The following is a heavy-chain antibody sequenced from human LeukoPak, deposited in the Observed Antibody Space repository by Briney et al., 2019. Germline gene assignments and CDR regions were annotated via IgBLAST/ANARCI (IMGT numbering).Heavy chain of an antibody. CDR3: ARGYCSGGSCYAARWWFDP. D-gene: IGHD2-15*01. CDR1: GFTFSRYW. Sequence: GGSLRLSCAASGFTFSRYWMNWVRQAPGKGLEWVANIKQDGSEKNYVDSVKGRFTISRDNSKNTLYLQMNSLRAEDTAVYYCARGYCSGGSCYAARWWFDPWGQGTLVTVSS. V-gene: IGHV3-7*01. CDR2: IKQDGSEK. J-gene: IGHJ5*02.